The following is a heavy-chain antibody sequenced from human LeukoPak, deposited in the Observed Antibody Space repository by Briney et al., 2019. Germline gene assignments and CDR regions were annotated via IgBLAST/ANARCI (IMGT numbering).Heavy chain of an antibody. CDR2: IGSSGTTI. J-gene: IGHJ4*02. V-gene: IGHV3-48*04. CDR3: ARVHSSGWYYFDY. D-gene: IGHD6-19*01. Sequence: GGSLRLSCAVSGFTFSTYSMDWVRQAPGKGLEWVSYIGSSGTTIYYADFVKGRFTISRDNARNSLYLQMNSLRVEDTAVYYCARVHSSGWYYFDYWGQGTLVTVSS. CDR1: GFTFSTYS.